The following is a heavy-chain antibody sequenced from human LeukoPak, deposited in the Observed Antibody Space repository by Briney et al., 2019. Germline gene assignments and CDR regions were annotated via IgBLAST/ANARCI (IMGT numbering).Heavy chain of an antibody. CDR2: ISGSSSYI. J-gene: IGHJ4*02. Sequence: GGSLRLSCAASGFKFSSYSMNWVRQAPGKGLEWVSSISGSSSYIYYADSVKGRFTISRDNSKNTLYLQMNSLRAEDTAVYYCAKDRLLWNYYFDYWGQGTLVTVSS. CDR1: GFKFSSYS. CDR3: AKDRLLWNYYFDY. D-gene: IGHD3-10*01. V-gene: IGHV3-21*01.